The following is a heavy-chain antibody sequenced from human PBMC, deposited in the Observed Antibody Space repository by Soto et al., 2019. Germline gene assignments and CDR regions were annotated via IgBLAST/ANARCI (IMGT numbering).Heavy chain of an antibody. J-gene: IGHJ1*01. CDR3: AKDHGSSSWGSAEYFQH. CDR1: GFTFSSYA. V-gene: IGHV3-23*01. D-gene: IGHD6-13*01. Sequence: QPGGSLRLSCAASGFTFSSYAMSWVRQAPGKGLEWVSAISGSGGSTYYADSVKGRFTISRDNSKNTLYLQMNSLRAEDTAVYYCAKDHGSSSWGSAEYFQHWGQGTLVTVSS. CDR2: ISGSGGST.